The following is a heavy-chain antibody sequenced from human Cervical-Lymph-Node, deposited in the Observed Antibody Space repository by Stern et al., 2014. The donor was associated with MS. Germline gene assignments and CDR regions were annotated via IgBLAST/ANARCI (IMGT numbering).Heavy chain of an antibody. CDR3: ARVQWSTGTHFDY. Sequence: VHLVESGAEVKKPGASVKVSCKTSGYTFISYDIHWVRQAAGQGPEWMGWMNPNNGVADSAQKFQGRITMTRDTSMSTAYLELNGLRSEDTAIYYCARVQWSTGTHFDYWGQGTLITVSS. CDR2: MNPNNGVA. CDR1: GYTFISYD. D-gene: IGHD4-23*01. J-gene: IGHJ4*02. V-gene: IGHV1-8*02.